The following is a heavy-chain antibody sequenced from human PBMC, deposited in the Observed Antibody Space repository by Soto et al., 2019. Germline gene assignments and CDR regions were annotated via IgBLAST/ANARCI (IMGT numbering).Heavy chain of an antibody. CDR2: INAGNGNT. D-gene: IGHD2-2*01. CDR1: GYTFTSYA. J-gene: IGHJ3*02. CDR3: ARDLSALRYCSSTSCSDDAFDI. V-gene: IGHV1-3*01. Sequence: ASVKVSCKASGYTFTSYAMHWVRQAPGQRLEWMGWINAGNGNTKYSQKSQGRVTITRDTSASTAYMELSSLRSEDTAVYYCARDLSALRYCSSTSCSDDAFDIWGQGTMVTVSS.